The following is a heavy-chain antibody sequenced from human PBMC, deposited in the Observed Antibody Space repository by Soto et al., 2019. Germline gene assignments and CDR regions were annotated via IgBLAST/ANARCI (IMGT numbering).Heavy chain of an antibody. V-gene: IGHV3-21*01. Sequence: EVPLVESGGGLVKPGGSLRLSCAASGFPFSSYSMNWVRQAPGKGLVWVSSISSSSSYIYYADSVKGRFTISRDNAKNTLYLQVNSLRVEETAVYYCARLTYGDADSWGQGTLVTASS. J-gene: IGHJ4*02. D-gene: IGHD2-8*01. CDR2: ISSSSSYI. CDR1: GFPFSSYS. CDR3: ARLTYGDADS.